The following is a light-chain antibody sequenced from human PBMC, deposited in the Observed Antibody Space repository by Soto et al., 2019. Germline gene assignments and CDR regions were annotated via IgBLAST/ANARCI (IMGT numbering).Light chain of an antibody. Sequence: DIQMTQSPSTLSASVGDRVTITCRASQNINGRLAWYQQRPGKGPNLLIHKASTLEVGVPSRFSASASGTEFTLTISSLQPDDFAVYFCLQYNVYPLSFGGGTKVEIK. CDR3: LQYNVYPLS. V-gene: IGKV1-5*03. CDR1: QNINGR. CDR2: KAS. J-gene: IGKJ4*01.